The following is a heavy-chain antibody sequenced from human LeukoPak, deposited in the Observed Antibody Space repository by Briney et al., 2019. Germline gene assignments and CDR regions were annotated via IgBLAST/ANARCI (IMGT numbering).Heavy chain of an antibody. CDR1: GFTFSNYG. Sequence: GSLRLSCATSGFTFSNYGMHWVRQAPGKGLEWLAFIRYDGSSEYYANSVKGRFTISRDNSKYTLYLQMSSLRPEDSAVYYCAKDRSSDYIWGSSHDYWGQGTLVTVSS. CDR2: IRYDGSSE. V-gene: IGHV3-30*02. CDR3: AKDRSSDYIWGSSHDY. J-gene: IGHJ4*02. D-gene: IGHD3-16*01.